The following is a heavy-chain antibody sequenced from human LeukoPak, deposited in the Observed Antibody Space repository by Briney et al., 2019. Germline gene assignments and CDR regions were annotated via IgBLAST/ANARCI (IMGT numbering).Heavy chain of an antibody. CDR3: ARDNSIAAAGSGGDY. CDR2: IYYSGST. Sequence: SETLSLTCTVSGGSISSYYWSWIRQPPGKGLEWIGYIYYSGSTNYNPSLKSRVTISVDTSKNQFSLKLSSVTAADTAVYYCARDNSIAAAGSGGDYRGHGTLVTVSS. CDR1: GGSISSYY. V-gene: IGHV4-59*01. J-gene: IGHJ4*01. D-gene: IGHD6-13*01.